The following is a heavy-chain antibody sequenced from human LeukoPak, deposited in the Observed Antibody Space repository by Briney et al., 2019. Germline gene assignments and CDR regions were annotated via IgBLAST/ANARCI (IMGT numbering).Heavy chain of an antibody. Sequence: PSETLSLTCTVSGGSISSYYWSWIRQPPGKGLKWIGYIYYSGSTNYNPSLKSRVTISVDTSKNQFSLKLSSVTAADTAVYYCARFSGWPSSSFDYWGQGTLVTVSS. D-gene: IGHD6-19*01. J-gene: IGHJ4*02. CDR2: IYYSGST. CDR1: GGSISSYY. V-gene: IGHV4-59*01. CDR3: ARFSGWPSSSFDY.